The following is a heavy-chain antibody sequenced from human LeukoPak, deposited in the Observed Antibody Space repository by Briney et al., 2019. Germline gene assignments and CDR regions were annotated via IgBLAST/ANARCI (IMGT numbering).Heavy chain of an antibody. CDR1: GYXFTSYY. J-gene: IGHJ5*02. CDR2: IDPSGGST. Sequence: ASVKVSCRASGYXFTSYYMHWVRQAPGQGLEWMGIIDPSGGSTGYAQKFQGRVTMTRDTSTSTVYMELSSLRSEDTAVYYCARRIGYGNYVSNWFDPWGQGTLVTVSS. V-gene: IGHV1-46*01. CDR3: ARRIGYGNYVSNWFDP. D-gene: IGHD4-11*01.